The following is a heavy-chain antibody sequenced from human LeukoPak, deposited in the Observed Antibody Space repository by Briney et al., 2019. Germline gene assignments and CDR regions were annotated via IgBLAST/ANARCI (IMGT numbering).Heavy chain of an antibody. CDR3: ARDRREQWLKDAFGI. CDR2: ISVGSNNI. Sequence: GGSLRLSCEASGFPFSSYSMNWVRQAPGTGLEWVSVISVGSNNIYYADSVKGRFTISRDNARNPLYLQMNSLRAEDAAVYYCARDRREQWLKDAFGIWGQGTMVTVSS. V-gene: IGHV3-21*01. D-gene: IGHD6-19*01. J-gene: IGHJ3*02. CDR1: GFPFSSYS.